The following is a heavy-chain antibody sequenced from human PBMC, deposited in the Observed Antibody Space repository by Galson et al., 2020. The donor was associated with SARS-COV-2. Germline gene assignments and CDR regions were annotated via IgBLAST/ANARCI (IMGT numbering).Heavy chain of an antibody. Sequence: ASETLSLTCTVSGDPISRSSYYWGWIRQPPGTGLEWIGSIDYTGTTFYNPSLKSRVTISLDTSKNHFSLRLSSVTAADTAVYYCARHVTNRKLIWFGESYFFDYWGQGTLVAVSS. CDR1: GDPISRSSYY. CDR2: IDYTGTT. J-gene: IGHJ4*02. D-gene: IGHD3-10*01. CDR3: ARHVTNRKLIWFGESYFFDY. V-gene: IGHV4-39*01.